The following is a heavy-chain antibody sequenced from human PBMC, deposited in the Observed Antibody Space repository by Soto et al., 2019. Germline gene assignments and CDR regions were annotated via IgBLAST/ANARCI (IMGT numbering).Heavy chain of an antibody. CDR1: GYTFTTYD. CDR2: MNPNRTNT. D-gene: IGHD2-2*01. J-gene: IGHJ5*02. CDR3: VRGGFLSHDHVIIAPATLGFDP. Sequence: QVQLMQSGAEVKKPGASVKVSFKASGYTFTTYDINWVRQAPGQGLEWMGWMNPNRTNTGYAEKCQGRVTMTRDTSISTAYMELSSLRYDDTAVYYCVRGGFLSHDHVIIAPATLGFDPRGQGTVVTVSS. V-gene: IGHV1-8*01.